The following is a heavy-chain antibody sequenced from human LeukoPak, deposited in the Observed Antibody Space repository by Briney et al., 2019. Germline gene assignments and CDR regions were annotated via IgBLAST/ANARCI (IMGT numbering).Heavy chain of an antibody. CDR3: ARVDIVVVPAAKVYDD. CDR1: GFTFSDDY. V-gene: IGHV3-11*01. D-gene: IGHD2-2*01. CDR2: ISSSGSTI. J-gene: IGHJ4*02. Sequence: GGSLRLSCAASGFTFSDDYMSWIRQAPGKGLEWVSYISSSGSTIYYADSVKGRFTISRDNAKNSLYLQMNSLRAEDTAVYYCARVDIVVVPAAKVYDDWGQGTLVTVSS.